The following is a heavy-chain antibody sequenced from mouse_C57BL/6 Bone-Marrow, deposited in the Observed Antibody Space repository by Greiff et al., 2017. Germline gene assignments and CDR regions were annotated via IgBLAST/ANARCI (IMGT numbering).Heavy chain of an antibody. CDR2: IYPRSGNT. V-gene: IGHV1-81*01. CDR3: ARCDGFFPWFAY. J-gene: IGHJ3*01. D-gene: IGHD2-3*01. Sequence: QVQLKQSGAELARPGASVKLSCKASGYTFTSYGISWVKQRTGQGLAWIGEIYPRSGNTYYNEKFKGKATLAGDKSSSTAYMDLSSLTSEDSAVYFCARCDGFFPWFAYWGQGTLVTVSA. CDR1: GYTFTSYG.